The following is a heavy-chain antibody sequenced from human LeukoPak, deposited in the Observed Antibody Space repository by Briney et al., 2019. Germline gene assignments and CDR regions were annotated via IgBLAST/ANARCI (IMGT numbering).Heavy chain of an antibody. V-gene: IGHV3-33*01. Sequence: GGSLRLSCAASGFTFSSYGMHWVRQAPGKGLEWVAVIWYDGSNKYYADSVKGRFTISRGNSKNTLYLQMNSLRAEDTAVYYCARGFGGNHWADYWGQGTLVTVSS. D-gene: IGHD2-15*01. CDR3: ARGFGGNHWADY. CDR2: IWYDGSNK. CDR1: GFTFSSYG. J-gene: IGHJ4*02.